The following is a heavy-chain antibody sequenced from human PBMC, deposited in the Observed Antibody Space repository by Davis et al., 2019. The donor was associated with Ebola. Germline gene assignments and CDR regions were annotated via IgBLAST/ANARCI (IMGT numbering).Heavy chain of an antibody. CDR2: IIPIFGTA. D-gene: IGHD1-26*01. J-gene: IGHJ2*01. CDR1: GGTFSSYA. Sequence: SVKVSCKASGGTFSSYAISWVRQAPGQGLEWMGGIIPIFGTANYAQKFQGRVTITADESTATAYMELRSLRSDDTAVYYCARPILSGRYHEWYFDVWGRGTLVTVSS. CDR3: ARPILSGRYHEWYFDV. V-gene: IGHV1-69*13.